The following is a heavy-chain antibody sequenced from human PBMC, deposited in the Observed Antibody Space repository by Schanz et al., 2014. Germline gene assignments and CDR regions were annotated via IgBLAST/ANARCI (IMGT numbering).Heavy chain of an antibody. V-gene: IGHV3-23*04. Sequence: EVQLVESGGGLIQPGGSLRLSCAASGFGFSSYSMNWVRQAPGKGLEWVSVIGVDGTTIYYADSVKGRFTISRDNSKNTLYLQMNSLRAEDTAVYYCAKGRFGELSAFDIWGQGTMVTVSS. CDR1: GFGFSSYS. CDR3: AKGRFGELSAFDI. D-gene: IGHD3-10*01. J-gene: IGHJ3*02. CDR2: IGVDGTTI.